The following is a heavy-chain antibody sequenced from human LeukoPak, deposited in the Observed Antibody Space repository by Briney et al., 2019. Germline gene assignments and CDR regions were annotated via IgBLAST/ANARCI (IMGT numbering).Heavy chain of an antibody. CDR3: AREGDDSSGYSYQPPDY. CDR2: SSSSSSYK. J-gene: IGHJ4*02. D-gene: IGHD3-22*01. CDR1: GFAFSSYS. Sequence: PGGSLRLSCLASGFAFSSYSMSWVRQAPGRGLEWVSSSSSSSSYKYYADSVKGRFTISRDNAKNSLYLQMNSLRAEDTAVYYCAREGDDSSGYSYQPPDYWGQGTLVTVSS. V-gene: IGHV3-21*01.